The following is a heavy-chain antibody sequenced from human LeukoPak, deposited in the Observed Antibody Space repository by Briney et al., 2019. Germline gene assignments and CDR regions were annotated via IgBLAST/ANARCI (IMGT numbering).Heavy chain of an antibody. Sequence: PGGSLRLSCAASGFTVSSNYMSWVREAPGKGLEWVSVIYSGGSTYYADSVKGRFTISRDNSKNTLYLQVNSLRAEDTAVYYCATGRRNGGNMAVFHYYMDVWGKGTTVTISS. J-gene: IGHJ6*03. CDR3: ATGRRNGGNMAVFHYYMDV. CDR1: GFTVSSNY. V-gene: IGHV3-66*01. CDR2: IYSGGST. D-gene: IGHD4-23*01.